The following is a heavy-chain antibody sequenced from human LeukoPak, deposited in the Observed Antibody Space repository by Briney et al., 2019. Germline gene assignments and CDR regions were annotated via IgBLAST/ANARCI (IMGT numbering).Heavy chain of an antibody. CDR1: GFTVSSNY. V-gene: IGHV3-66*01. D-gene: IGHD6-13*01. Sequence: PGGSLRLSCAASGFTVSSNYMSWVRQAPGKGLEWVSVIYSGGSTYYADSVKGRFTISRDNSKNTLYLQMNSLRAEDTAVYYCARVRRSSWGFYYWGQGTLVTVSS. CDR2: IYSGGST. CDR3: ARVRRSSWGFYY. J-gene: IGHJ4*02.